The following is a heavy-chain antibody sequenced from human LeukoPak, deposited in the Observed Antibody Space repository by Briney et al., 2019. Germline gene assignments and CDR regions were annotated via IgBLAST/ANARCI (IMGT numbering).Heavy chain of an antibody. V-gene: IGHV3-21*01. CDR1: GFTFSSYG. Sequence: GSLGPSCAASGFTFSSYGMNWVRQAPGKGLERVSSISDSSSYIYYADSVKGRFTISRDNAKNSLYLQMNSLRAEDTAVYYCARDLFGSSVVAGTKDDYWGQGTLVSVSS. D-gene: IGHD6-19*01. CDR3: ARDLFGSSVVAGTKDDY. CDR2: ISDSSSYI. J-gene: IGHJ4*02.